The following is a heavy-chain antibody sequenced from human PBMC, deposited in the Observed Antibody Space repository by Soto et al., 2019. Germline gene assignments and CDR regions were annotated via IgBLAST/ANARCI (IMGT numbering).Heavy chain of an antibody. CDR1: GGSFSGYY. J-gene: IGHJ4*02. V-gene: IGHV4-34*01. CDR2: INHSGST. Sequence: SETLSLTCAVYGGSFSGYYWSWIRQPPGKGLEWIGEINHSGSTNYNPSLKSRVTISVDTSKNQFSLKLSSVTAADTAVYYCARGGKTHDILTGRDFDYWGQGTLVTVSS. D-gene: IGHD3-9*01. CDR3: ARGGKTHDILTGRDFDY.